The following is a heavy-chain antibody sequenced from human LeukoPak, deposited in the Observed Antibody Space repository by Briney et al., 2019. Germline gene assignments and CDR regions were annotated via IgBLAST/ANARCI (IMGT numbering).Heavy chain of an antibody. CDR3: TRDRAAVL. V-gene: IGHV4-31*03. D-gene: IGHD6-13*01. Sequence: SETLSLTCTVSGASISRGGYYWSWIRQHPGKGLEWIGHIHSSGNSSYNPSLKSRLTISMDTSKNQFSLRLSSVTAADTAVYYCTRDRAAVLWGQGTLVTVSS. J-gene: IGHJ4*02. CDR2: IHSSGNS. CDR1: GASISRGGYY.